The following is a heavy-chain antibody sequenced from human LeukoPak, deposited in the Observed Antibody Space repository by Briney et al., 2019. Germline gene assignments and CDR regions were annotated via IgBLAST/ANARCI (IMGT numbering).Heavy chain of an antibody. Sequence: GASLRLSCAASGFTFSSYAMSWVRQAPGKGLEWVSAISGSGGSTYYADSVKGRFTISRDNSKNTLYLQMNSLRAEDTAVYYCAKVGAGITMIVVVINYFDYWGQGTLVTVSP. D-gene: IGHD3-22*01. J-gene: IGHJ4*02. CDR3: AKVGAGITMIVVVINYFDY. V-gene: IGHV3-23*01. CDR2: ISGSGGST. CDR1: GFTFSSYA.